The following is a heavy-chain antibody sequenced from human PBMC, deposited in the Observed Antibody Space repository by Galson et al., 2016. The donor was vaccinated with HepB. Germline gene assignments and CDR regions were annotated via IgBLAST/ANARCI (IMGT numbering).Heavy chain of an antibody. CDR3: ARDIEWRNYEFWSRIQVSYFDY. V-gene: IGHV1-18*01. D-gene: IGHD3-3*01. Sequence: SVKVSCKASGYTFTNYGIIWVRHAPGQGFEWMGWISAYNGNTNYAQKFQGRVTMTTDTSTSTAYLDLRSLGSDDTAVYYCARDIEWRNYEFWSRIQVSYFDYWGQGTLVTVSS. J-gene: IGHJ4*02. CDR2: ISAYNGNT. CDR1: GYTFTNYG.